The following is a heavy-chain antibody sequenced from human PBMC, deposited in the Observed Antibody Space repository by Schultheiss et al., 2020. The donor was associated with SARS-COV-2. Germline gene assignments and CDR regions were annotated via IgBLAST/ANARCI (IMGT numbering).Heavy chain of an antibody. CDR3: AREGVGIIVVVPAGRDAFDI. J-gene: IGHJ3*02. V-gene: IGHV6-1*01. CDR2: TYYRSKWYN. D-gene: IGHD2-2*01. Sequence: SQTLSLTCAISGDSVSSNSTAWNWIRQSPSKGLEWLGRTYYRSKWYNDYAVSVKSRITINPDTSKNQFSLQLNSVTPEDTAVYYCAREGVGIIVVVPAGRDAFDIWGQGTTVTVSS. CDR1: GDSVSSNSTA.